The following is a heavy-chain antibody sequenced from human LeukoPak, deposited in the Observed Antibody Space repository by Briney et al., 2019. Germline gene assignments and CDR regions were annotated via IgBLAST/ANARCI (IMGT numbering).Heavy chain of an antibody. V-gene: IGHV3-23*01. D-gene: IGHD5-24*01. J-gene: IGHJ4*02. Sequence: GGSLRLSCAASGFTFSSYAMSWVRQAPGKGLECISGFSGSGGSTYYADSVKGRFTISRDNAKNSLYLQMNSLRAEDTAVYYCVRRYMATSAEDFEYWGQGTLVTVSS. CDR3: VRRYMATSAEDFEY. CDR1: GFTFSSYA. CDR2: FSGSGGST.